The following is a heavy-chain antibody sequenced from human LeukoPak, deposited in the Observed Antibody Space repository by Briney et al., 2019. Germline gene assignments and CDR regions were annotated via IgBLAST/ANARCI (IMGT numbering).Heavy chain of an antibody. V-gene: IGHV4-38-2*02. J-gene: IGHJ3*02. CDR3: ARYNGDSSGYYGVDAFDI. CDR1: NYSISYGYY. CDR2: IHHSGST. D-gene: IGHD3-22*01. Sequence: PSETLSLTCTVSNYSISYGYYWGWIRQPPGKGLEWIGTIHHSGSTSYDPSLKSRVTISVDTSKNKFSLKLSSVTAADTAVYYCARYNGDSSGYYGVDAFDIWGQGTMVTVSS.